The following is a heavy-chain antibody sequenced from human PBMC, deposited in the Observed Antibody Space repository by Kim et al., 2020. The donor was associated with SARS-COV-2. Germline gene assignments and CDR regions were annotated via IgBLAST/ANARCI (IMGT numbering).Heavy chain of an antibody. CDR3: ARDGNWGEDYYDAFDI. CDR1: RFTFSIYA. J-gene: IGHJ3*02. CDR2: ISYDGSEK. D-gene: IGHD7-27*01. V-gene: IGHV3-30*04. Sequence: GGSLRLSCAASRFTFSIYAMHWVRQASGKGLEWVAVISYDGSEKYYADSVKGRFSISRDNSKNTLYMQMNSLRTEDTAVYYCARDGNWGEDYYDAFDIWGQGTMVTVSS.